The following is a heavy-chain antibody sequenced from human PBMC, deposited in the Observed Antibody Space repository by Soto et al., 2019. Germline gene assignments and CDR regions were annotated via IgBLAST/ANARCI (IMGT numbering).Heavy chain of an antibody. CDR1: GGSISSGGYY. Sequence: PSETLSLTCTVSGGSISSGGYYWSWIRQYPGKGLEWIGYIYYSGSTYYNPSLKSRVTISVDTSKNQFSLKLSSVTAADTAVFYCARRMITFGGVIPWVLLDIWGQGTMVTVSS. V-gene: IGHV4-31*03. CDR2: IYYSGST. CDR3: ARRMITFGGVIPWVLLDI. J-gene: IGHJ3*02. D-gene: IGHD3-16*01.